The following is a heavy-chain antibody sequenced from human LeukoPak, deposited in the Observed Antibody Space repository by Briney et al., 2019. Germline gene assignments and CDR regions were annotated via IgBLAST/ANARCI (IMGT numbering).Heavy chain of an antibody. CDR3: ARGDYGDPFYYYYGMDV. V-gene: IGHV4-31*03. Sequence: PSETLSLTCTVSGGSISSGGYYWSWIRQHPGKGLEWIGYIYYSGSTYYNPSLKSRVTISVGTSKNQFSLKLSSVTAADTAVYYCARGDYGDPFYYYYGMDVWGQGTTVTVSS. D-gene: IGHD4-17*01. J-gene: IGHJ6*02. CDR1: GGSISSGGYY. CDR2: IYYSGST.